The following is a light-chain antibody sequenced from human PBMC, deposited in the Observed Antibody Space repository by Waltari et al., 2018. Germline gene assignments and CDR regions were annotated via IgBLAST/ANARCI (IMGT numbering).Light chain of an antibody. CDR1: RTILYSSNNKDY. CDR3: QQYYSVPYT. J-gene: IGKJ2*01. V-gene: IGKV4-1*01. Sequence: DIVMPQSPDSLAVSLGEGPPINGRSSRTILYSSNNKDYLAWYQQKPGQPPKLLISWASTRESGVPDRISGSGSGTLFTLTISSLQAEDVAVYFCQQYYSVPYTFGQGTKLEI. CDR2: WAS.